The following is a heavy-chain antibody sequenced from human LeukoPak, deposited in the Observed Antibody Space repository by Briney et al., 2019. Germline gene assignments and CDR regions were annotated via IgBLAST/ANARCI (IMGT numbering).Heavy chain of an antibody. CDR1: GFTFSSYA. CDR3: ARGGESYSSGWYDLYNWFDP. V-gene: IGHV3-30-3*01. CDR2: ISYDGSNK. D-gene: IGHD6-19*01. Sequence: GGSLRLSCAASGFTFSSYAMPWVRQAPGKGLEWVAVISYDGSNKYYADSVKGRFTISRDNTKNTLYLQMNSLRAEDTAVYYCARGGESYSSGWYDLYNWFDPWGQGTLVTVSS. J-gene: IGHJ5*02.